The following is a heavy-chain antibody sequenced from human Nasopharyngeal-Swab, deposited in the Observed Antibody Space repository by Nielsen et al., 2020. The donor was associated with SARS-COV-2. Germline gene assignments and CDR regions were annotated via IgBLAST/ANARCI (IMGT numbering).Heavy chain of an antibody. Sequence: GESLKISCAASGFTFSSYAMHWVRQAPGKGLEWVANIKEDGSQKYYLDSVKGRFTISRDNAKNSLYLQMNSLRAEDTAIYFCARAAAGATDYWGQGTLVTVSS. J-gene: IGHJ4*02. CDR2: IKEDGSQK. CDR3: ARAAAGATDY. CDR1: GFTFSSYA. V-gene: IGHV3-7*03. D-gene: IGHD1-26*01.